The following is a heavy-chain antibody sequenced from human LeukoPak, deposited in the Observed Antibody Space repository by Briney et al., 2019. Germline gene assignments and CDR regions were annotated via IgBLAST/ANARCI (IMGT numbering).Heavy chain of an antibody. CDR2: ITDSGNT. J-gene: IGHJ6*03. CDR3: ARGVEMATFKDYMDV. V-gene: IGHV4-4*09. D-gene: IGHD5-24*01. CDR1: GGSFNTYY. Sequence: SETLSLTCTVSGGSFNTYYWSWIRQPPGKALEWIGFITDSGNTYYNPSLQSRLAISVDTSKHHFFLKLRFVAAADTAIYYCARGVEMATFKDYMDVWGKGTTVTVSS.